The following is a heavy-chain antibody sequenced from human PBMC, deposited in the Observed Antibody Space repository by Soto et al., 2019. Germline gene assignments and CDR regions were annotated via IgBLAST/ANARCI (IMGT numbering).Heavy chain of an antibody. CDR3: ARDLDGDYDWFDP. V-gene: IGHV1-69*04. D-gene: IGHD4-17*01. J-gene: IGHJ5*02. CDR1: GCTFSSYT. CDR2: IIPILGIA. Sequence: ASVKVSCKASGCTFSSYTISWVRQAPGQGLEWMGRIIPILGIANYAQKFQGRVTITADKSTSTAYMELSSLRSDDTAVYYCARDLDGDYDWFDPWGQGTLVTVSS.